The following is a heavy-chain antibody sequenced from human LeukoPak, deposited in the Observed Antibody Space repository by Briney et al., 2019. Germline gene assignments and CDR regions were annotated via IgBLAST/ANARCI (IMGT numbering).Heavy chain of an antibody. V-gene: IGHV1-8*03. Sequence: ASVKVSCMASGYYFSSYDMNWVRQAPGQGLEWMGWMHPNSENTGYAQKFQGRVTITANISISTAYMELSRLRFDDTAVYYCARHQGTNGFDLWGQGTMVTVSS. J-gene: IGHJ3*01. CDR3: ARHQGTNGFDL. CDR2: MHPNSENT. CDR1: GYYFSSYD.